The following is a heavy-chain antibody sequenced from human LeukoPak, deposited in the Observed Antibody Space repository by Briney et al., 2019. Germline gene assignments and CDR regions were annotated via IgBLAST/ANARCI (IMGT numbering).Heavy chain of an antibody. CDR1: GFPFSSYA. CDR2: IGAGGTFT. Sequence: GGSLRLSCTASGFPFSSYAMNWVRQAPGKGLEWVSGIGAGGTFTYYADSVKGRFTIFRDNSRNTLYLQMNSLRADDTAVYYCAKDRDYTTSGYYFDYWGQGTLVTVSS. CDR3: AKDRDYTTSGYYFDY. V-gene: IGHV3-23*01. J-gene: IGHJ4*02. D-gene: IGHD4-11*01.